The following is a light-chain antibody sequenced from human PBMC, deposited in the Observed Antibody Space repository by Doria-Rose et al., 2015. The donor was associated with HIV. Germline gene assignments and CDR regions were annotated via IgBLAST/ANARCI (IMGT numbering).Light chain of an antibody. Sequence: TQSPGTLSLSPGERATLSCRASQSFSSTYLAWYQQKPGQAHSLLIYDGSTRATGIPDRFSASGSGTDFTLTINRLEPEDFALYYCHQYGTSWTFGQGTKMEI. J-gene: IGKJ1*01. CDR2: DGS. V-gene: IGKV3-20*01. CDR3: HQYGTSWT. CDR1: QSFSSTY.